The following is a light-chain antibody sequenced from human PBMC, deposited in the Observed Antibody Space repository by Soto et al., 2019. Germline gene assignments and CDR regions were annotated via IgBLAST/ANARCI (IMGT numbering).Light chain of an antibody. CDR1: SSDVGGYNF. J-gene: IGLJ1*01. CDR3: QSYDSSLSGPYV. Sequence: QSVLTQPPSASGSPGQSVTISCTGTSSDVGGYNFVSWYQQLPGKAPKLLIYGNSNRPSGVPDRFSGSKSGTSASLAITGLQAEDEADYYCQSYDSSLSGPYVFGTGTKVTVL. CDR2: GNS. V-gene: IGLV2-8*01.